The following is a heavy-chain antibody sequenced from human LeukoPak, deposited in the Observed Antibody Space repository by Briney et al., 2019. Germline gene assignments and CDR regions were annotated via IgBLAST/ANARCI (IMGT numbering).Heavy chain of an antibody. D-gene: IGHD3-22*01. CDR1: GFTFSSYS. CDR2: ISESGGFT. V-gene: IGHV3-23*01. Sequence: GGSLRLSCAASGFTFSSYSMNWVRQAPGKGLEWVSSISESGGFTYYADSVKGRFTISRDNSKNTLYLQMNSLRAEDTAIYYCAKVPYYYDSSGYFTDDYWGQGTLVTVSS. CDR3: AKVPYYYDSSGYFTDDY. J-gene: IGHJ4*02.